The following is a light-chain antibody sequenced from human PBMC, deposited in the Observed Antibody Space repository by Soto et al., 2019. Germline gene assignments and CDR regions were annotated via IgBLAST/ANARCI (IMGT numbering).Light chain of an antibody. Sequence: DIQMTQSPSSLSASVGDRVTITCQASQDISNYLNWYQQKPGKAPKLLIYDASTLETGVPSRFSGSGSGTYFTFTISSLQPEDVATYYCQQYDNLPLTFGGGTKVETK. V-gene: IGKV1-33*01. CDR2: DAS. CDR1: QDISNY. CDR3: QQYDNLPLT. J-gene: IGKJ4*01.